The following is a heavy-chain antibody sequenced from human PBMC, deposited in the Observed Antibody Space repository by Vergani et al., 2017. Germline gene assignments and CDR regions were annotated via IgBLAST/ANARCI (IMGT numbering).Heavy chain of an antibody. V-gene: IGHV3-48*04. CDR3: ARDMFGIAAAGPNYYYYYYMDV. CDR1: GFTFSSYS. CDR2: ISSSSSTI. D-gene: IGHD6-13*01. J-gene: IGHJ6*03. Sequence: VQLVESGGGLVQPGGSLRLSCAASGFTFSSYSMNWVRQAPGKGLEWVSYISSSSSTIYYADSVKGRFTISRDNAKNSLYLQMNSLRAEDTAVYYCARDMFGIAAAGPNYYYYYYMDVWGKGTTVTVSS.